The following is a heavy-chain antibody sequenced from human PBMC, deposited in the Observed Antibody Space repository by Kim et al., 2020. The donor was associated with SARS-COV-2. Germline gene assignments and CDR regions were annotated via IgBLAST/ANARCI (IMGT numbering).Heavy chain of an antibody. J-gene: IGHJ3*02. Sequence: GGSLRLSCAASGFTFSSYWMTWVRQAPGKGLEWVANIKQDGNQKYYVDSVKGRFTISRDNAKNSLYLQMNSLRAEDTAVYYCARDGDLYSSGKDAFDISGHGTMVAVSS. D-gene: IGHD6-19*01. CDR3: ARDGDLYSSGKDAFDI. V-gene: IGHV3-7*01. CDR1: GFTFSSYW. CDR2: IKQDGNQK.